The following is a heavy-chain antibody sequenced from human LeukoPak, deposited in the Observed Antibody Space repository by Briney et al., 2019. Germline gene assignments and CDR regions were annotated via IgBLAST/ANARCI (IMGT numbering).Heavy chain of an antibody. V-gene: IGHV3-7*01. CDR3: ARGGSSSSWFLIY. J-gene: IGHJ4*02. Sequence: GGSLRLSCAASGFSFSTQWVTWVRQAPGKGLEWVANINKDGGEKYYVDSVKGRFTISKDNDKNSLYLQMNSLRVEDTAVYYCARGGSSSSWFLIYWGQGTLVTVSS. CDR2: INKDGGEK. CDR1: GFSFSTQW. D-gene: IGHD6-13*01.